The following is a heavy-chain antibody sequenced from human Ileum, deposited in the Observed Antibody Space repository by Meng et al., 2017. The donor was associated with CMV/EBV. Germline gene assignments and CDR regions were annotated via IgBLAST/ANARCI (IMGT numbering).Heavy chain of an antibody. Sequence: SGFTCSSYSMNWVRQAPGKGLEWVSSISSSSSYIYYADSVKGRFTISRDNAKNSLYLQMNSLRAEDTAVYYCARGGAAAGNGNFDLWGRGTLVTVSS. V-gene: IGHV3-21*01. J-gene: IGHJ2*01. CDR1: GFTCSSYS. D-gene: IGHD6-13*01. CDR2: ISSSSSYI. CDR3: ARGGAAAGNGNFDL.